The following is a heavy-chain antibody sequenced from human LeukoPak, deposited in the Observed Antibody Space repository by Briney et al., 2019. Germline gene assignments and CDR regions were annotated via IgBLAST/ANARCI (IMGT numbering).Heavy chain of an antibody. CDR1: GFPFSDYD. V-gene: IGHV3-13*01. Sequence: GGSLRLSCVASGFPFSDYDMYWVRQAAGRGLEWVSALGTNGDAYYLGSVRGRFTISRENVKNSLYLQMNSLGVEDTAVYYCTTGIRGDWGQGTLVTVSS. J-gene: IGHJ4*02. CDR2: LGTNGDA. D-gene: IGHD3-10*01. CDR3: TTGIRGD.